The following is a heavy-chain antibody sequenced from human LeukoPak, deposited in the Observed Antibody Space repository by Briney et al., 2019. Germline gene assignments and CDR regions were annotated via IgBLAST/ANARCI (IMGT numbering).Heavy chain of an antibody. CDR1: GFTFSRSW. CDR2: KNMVGRNN. CDR3: ARHVNWAIDF. Sequence: GRSLRPAWAASGFTFSRSWMSCVRHPPRNWMGWVATKNMVGRNNQHMDSVKGPPSISRDNPKNSIYKRMNSPRTEDTAISFCARHVNWAIDFWGQGTMVTVSS. D-gene: IGHD1-1*01. V-gene: IGHV3-7*04. J-gene: IGHJ3*01.